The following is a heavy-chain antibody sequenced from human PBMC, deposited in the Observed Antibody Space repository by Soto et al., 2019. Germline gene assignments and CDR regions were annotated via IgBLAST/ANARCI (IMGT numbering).Heavy chain of an antibody. V-gene: IGHV4-59*01. D-gene: IGHD2-2*01. CDR3: VSSRSAIYGDAFDV. CDR2: IYDCGDT. CDR1: GNSISSYF. J-gene: IGHJ3*01. Sequence: QLQLQESGPGLVKPSETLSLTCNVSGNSISSYFRSWIRQTPGKGLEWIGFIYDCGDTKYNPSLGSRAAISLATSKRQFSLKLRSVTAADTAMYYCVSSRSAIYGDAFDVWGRGSMVTVSS.